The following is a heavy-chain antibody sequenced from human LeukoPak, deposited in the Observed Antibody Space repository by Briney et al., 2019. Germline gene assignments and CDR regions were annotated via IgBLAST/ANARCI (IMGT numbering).Heavy chain of an antibody. V-gene: IGHV1-18*01. CDR1: GYTFTNYP. J-gene: IGHJ5*02. D-gene: IGHD6-13*01. CDR3: ARVSTPPGGSSWYWFDP. CDR2: INPYTGNT. Sequence: SVKVSCKASGYTFTNYPISWVRQAPGQGLEWMGWINPYTGNTDYVQKLQGRVTMTTDSSTNTAYMELRSLRSDDTAVYYCARVSTPPGGSSWYWFDPWGQGTLVTVSS.